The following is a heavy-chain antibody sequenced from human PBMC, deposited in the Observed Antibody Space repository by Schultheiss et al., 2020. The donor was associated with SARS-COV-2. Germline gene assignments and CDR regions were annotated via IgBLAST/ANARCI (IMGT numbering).Heavy chain of an antibody. V-gene: IGHV4-59*01. Sequence: SETLSLTCTVSGGSISSYYWNWIRQPPGKGLEWIGYIYYSGTTNYNPSLKSRVTISVDTSKNQFSLKLSSVTAADTAVYYCARTYGDFFDYWGQGTLVTVSS. CDR2: IYYSGTT. CDR1: GGSISSYY. CDR3: ARTYGDFFDY. D-gene: IGHD4-17*01. J-gene: IGHJ4*02.